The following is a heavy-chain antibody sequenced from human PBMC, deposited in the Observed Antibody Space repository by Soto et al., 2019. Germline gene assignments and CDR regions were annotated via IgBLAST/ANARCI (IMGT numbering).Heavy chain of an antibody. CDR3: ARDSPPSDY. J-gene: IGHJ4*02. V-gene: IGHV1-3*01. CDR1: GYTFTSYA. Sequence: QVQLVQSGAEVKKPGASVKVSCKASGYTFTSYAMHWVRQAPGQRLKWMGWINAGNGNRKYSQKFQGRVTITRDTSASTAYMELSSLRSEDTAVYYCARDSPPSDYWGQGTLVTVSS. CDR2: INAGNGNR.